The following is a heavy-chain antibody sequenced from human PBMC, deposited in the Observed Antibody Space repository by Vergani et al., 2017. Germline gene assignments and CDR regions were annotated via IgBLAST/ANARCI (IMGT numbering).Heavy chain of an antibody. J-gene: IGHJ4*02. CDR1: GFTFSGSA. CDR3: TGPRFYDSSGYYYY. CDR2: IRSKANSYAT. Sequence: EVQLVESGGGLVQPGGSLKLSCAASGFTFSGSAMHWVRQASGKGLEWVGRIRSKANSYATAYAASVKGRFTISRDDSKNTAYLHMNSLKTEDTAVYYCTGPRFYDSSGYYYYWGQGTLVTVSS. V-gene: IGHV3-73*02. D-gene: IGHD3-22*01.